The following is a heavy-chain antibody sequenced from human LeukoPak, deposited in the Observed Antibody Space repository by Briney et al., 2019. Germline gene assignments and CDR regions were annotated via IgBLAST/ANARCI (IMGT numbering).Heavy chain of an antibody. Sequence: GGSLRLSCAASGFTFSSLWMSWVRQAPGRGPEWVASINQDGGTTYYVASVKGRFTISRDNAENSLSLQMSSLRAEDTAVYYCTKDRQGPNQYHMDVWGKGTTVTVSS. V-gene: IGHV3-7*01. CDR2: INQDGGTT. CDR1: GFTFSSLW. CDR3: TKDRQGPNQYHMDV. J-gene: IGHJ6*03.